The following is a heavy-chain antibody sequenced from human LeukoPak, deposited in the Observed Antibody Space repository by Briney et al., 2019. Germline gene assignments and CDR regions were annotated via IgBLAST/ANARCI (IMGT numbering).Heavy chain of an antibody. CDR2: IIPILGIA. Sequence: SVKVSCKASGGTFSSYVISWVRQAPGQGLEWMGRIIPILGIANYAQKFQGRVTITADKSTSTAYMELSSLRSEDTAVYYCAREERYSGGRYDYWGQGTLVTVSS. CDR1: GGTFSSYV. V-gene: IGHV1-69*04. CDR3: AREERYSGGRYDY. D-gene: IGHD5-12*01. J-gene: IGHJ4*02.